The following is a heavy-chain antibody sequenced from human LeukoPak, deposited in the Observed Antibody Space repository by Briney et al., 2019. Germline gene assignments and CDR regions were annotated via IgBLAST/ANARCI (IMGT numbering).Heavy chain of an antibody. Sequence: GGSLRLSCAASGFTFSSYWMSWVRQAPGKGLEWVANIKQEGSEKYYVDSVKGRFTISRDNAKNSLYLQMNSLRAEDTAVYYCARETYYDFWSGYYTAWNWFNPWGPGTLVTVSS. D-gene: IGHD3-3*01. J-gene: IGHJ5*02. CDR3: ARETYYDFWSGYYTAWNWFNP. V-gene: IGHV3-7*01. CDR2: IKQEGSEK. CDR1: GFTFSSYW.